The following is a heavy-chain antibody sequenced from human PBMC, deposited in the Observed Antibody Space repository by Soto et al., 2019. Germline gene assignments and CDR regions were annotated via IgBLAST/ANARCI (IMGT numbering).Heavy chain of an antibody. Sequence: SETLSLTCTVSGGSISSYYWSWIRQPAGKGLEWIGRIYTSGSTNYNPSLKSRVTMSVDTSKNQFSLKLSSVTAADTAVYYCARDPVGATTNYYYYYGMDVWGQGTTVTVSS. CDR1: GGSISSYY. D-gene: IGHD1-26*01. V-gene: IGHV4-4*07. CDR3: ARDPVGATTNYYYYYGMDV. CDR2: IYTSGST. J-gene: IGHJ6*02.